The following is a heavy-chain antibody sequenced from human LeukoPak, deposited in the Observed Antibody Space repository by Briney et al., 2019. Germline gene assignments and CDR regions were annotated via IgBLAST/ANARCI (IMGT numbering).Heavy chain of an antibody. Sequence: GGSLRLSCAASGFTFSSYVMHWVRQAPGKGLEWVAIISCDGSNEYYADSVKGRFTISRDNSKNTLYLQMNSLRAADTAVYYCARVTGTQYYYYYMDVWGKGTTVTVSS. CDR3: ARVTGTQYYYYYMDV. CDR2: ISCDGSNE. CDR1: GFTFSSYV. V-gene: IGHV3-30*04. J-gene: IGHJ6*03. D-gene: IGHD1-7*01.